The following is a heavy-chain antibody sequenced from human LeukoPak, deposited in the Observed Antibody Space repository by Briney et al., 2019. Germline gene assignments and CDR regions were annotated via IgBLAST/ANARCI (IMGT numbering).Heavy chain of an antibody. Sequence: SETLSLTCAVSGGSISSSNWWSWVRQPPGKGLEWIGEIYHSGSTNYNPSLKSRVTISVDKSKNQFSLKLSSVTAADTAVYYCASLLDDYGDRNRDYWGQGTLVTVSS. CDR3: ASLLDDYGDRNRDY. CDR1: GGSISSSNW. V-gene: IGHV4-4*02. CDR2: IYHSGST. D-gene: IGHD4-17*01. J-gene: IGHJ4*02.